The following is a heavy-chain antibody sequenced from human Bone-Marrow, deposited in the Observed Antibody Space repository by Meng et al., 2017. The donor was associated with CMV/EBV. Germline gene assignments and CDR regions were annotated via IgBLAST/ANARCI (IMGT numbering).Heavy chain of an antibody. Sequence: SVKVSCKASGFTFTSSAVQWVRQARGQRLEWIGWIVVGSGNTNYAQKFQERVTITRDMSTSIAYMELSSLRSEDTAVYYCAAGKSPSASPAHYYGMDVWGQGTTVTVSS. CDR2: IVVGSGNT. J-gene: IGHJ6*02. V-gene: IGHV1-58*01. CDR1: GFTFTSSA. CDR3: AAGKSPSASPAHYYGMDV.